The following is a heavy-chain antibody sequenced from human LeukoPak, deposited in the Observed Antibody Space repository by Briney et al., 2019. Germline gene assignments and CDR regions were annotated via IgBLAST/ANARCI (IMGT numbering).Heavy chain of an antibody. V-gene: IGHV1-24*01. CDR3: ATLSRASTVGSGTARAHAFDI. Sequence: GASVKVSCKVSGYTLTELSMHWVRQAPGKGLEWMGGFDPEDGETIYAQKFQGRVTMTEDTSTDTAYMELSSLRSADTAVYYCATLSRASTVGSGTARAHAFDIWGQGTMVTVSS. D-gene: IGHD1-26*01. J-gene: IGHJ3*02. CDR1: GYTLTELS. CDR2: FDPEDGET.